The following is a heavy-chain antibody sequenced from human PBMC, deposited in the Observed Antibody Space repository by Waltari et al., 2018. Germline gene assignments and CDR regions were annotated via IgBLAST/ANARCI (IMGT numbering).Heavy chain of an antibody. Sequence: QVQLVQSGAEVKKPGASVKVSCKASGYTFTGYYMHWVRQAPGQGLGWSGGINPNSGGTNYAQKFQGRVTMTRDTSISTAYMELSRLRSDDTAVYYCAREVGGNSGFDYWGQGTLVTVSS. CDR2: INPNSGGT. V-gene: IGHV1-2*02. J-gene: IGHJ4*02. D-gene: IGHD2-21*02. CDR3: AREVGGNSGFDY. CDR1: GYTFTGYY.